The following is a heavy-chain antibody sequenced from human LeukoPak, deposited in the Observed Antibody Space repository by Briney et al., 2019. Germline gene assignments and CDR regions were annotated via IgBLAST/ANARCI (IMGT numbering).Heavy chain of an antibody. CDR3: ARISGYDGRPSDY. Sequence: GASVKVSCKASVHTFTSYGVNWVRQATGQGLEWMGWMNPNSGNTGYAQKFQGRVTMTRNTSISTAYMELSSLRSEDTAVYYCARISGYDGRPSDYWGQGTLVTVSS. V-gene: IGHV1-8*01. CDR2: MNPNSGNT. J-gene: IGHJ4*02. D-gene: IGHD5-12*01. CDR1: VHTFTSYG.